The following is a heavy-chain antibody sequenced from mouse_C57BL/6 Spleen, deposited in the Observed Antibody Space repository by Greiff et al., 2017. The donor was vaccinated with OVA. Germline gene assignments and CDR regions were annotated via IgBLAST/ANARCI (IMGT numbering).Heavy chain of an antibody. CDR3: ARSHGSSYDY. J-gene: IGHJ2*01. V-gene: IGHV1-69*01. CDR2: IDPSDSYT. Sequence: QVQLKQPGAELVMPGASVKLSCKASGYTFTSYWMHWVKQRPGQGLEWIGEIDPSDSYTNYNQKFKGKSTLTVDKSSSTAYMQLSSLTSEDSAVYYCARSHGSSYDYWGQGTTLTVSS. D-gene: IGHD1-1*01. CDR1: GYTFTSYW.